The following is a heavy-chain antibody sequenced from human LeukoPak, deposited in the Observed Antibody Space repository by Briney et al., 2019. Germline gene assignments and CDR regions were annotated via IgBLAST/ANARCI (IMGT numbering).Heavy chain of an antibody. J-gene: IGHJ4*02. D-gene: IGHD2-2*01. V-gene: IGHV3-9*01. CDR1: GFTFDDYA. Sequence: GRSLRLSCAASGFTFDDYAMHWVRQAPGKGLEWVSGISWNSGSIGYADSVKGRFTISRDNAKNSLYLQMNGLRAEDTALYYCARGPAAISSVRSTMFDYWGQGTLVTVSS. CDR2: ISWNSGSI. CDR3: ARGPAAISSVRSTMFDY.